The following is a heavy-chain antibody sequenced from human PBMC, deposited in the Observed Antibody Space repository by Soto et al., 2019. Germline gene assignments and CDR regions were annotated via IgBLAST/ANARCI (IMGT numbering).Heavy chain of an antibody. CDR2: IKEDGSEK. V-gene: IGHV3-7*01. Sequence: ESGGGLVQPGGSLRLSCAVSGFTFNRHWMSWVRQTPGKGLEWVASIKEDGSEKSYVDSVKGRFTISRDNAKNSLFLQMNSLRVDDTAVYYCVRTGWNPPAYWGQGTLVTVSS. D-gene: IGHD1-1*01. CDR3: VRTGWNPPAY. CDR1: GFTFNRHW. J-gene: IGHJ4*02.